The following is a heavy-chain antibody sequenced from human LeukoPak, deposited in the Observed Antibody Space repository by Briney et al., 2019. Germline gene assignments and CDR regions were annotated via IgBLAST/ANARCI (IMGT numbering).Heavy chain of an antibody. CDR1: GGSISSYY. V-gene: IGHV4-34*01. Sequence: SETLSLTCAVSGGSISSYYWSWIRQPPGKGLEWIGEINHSGSTNYNPSLKSRVTISVDTSKNQFSLKLSSVTAADTAVYYCARDSIAARTFLDYWGQGTLVTVSS. D-gene: IGHD6-6*01. CDR3: ARDSIAARTFLDY. CDR2: INHSGST. J-gene: IGHJ4*02.